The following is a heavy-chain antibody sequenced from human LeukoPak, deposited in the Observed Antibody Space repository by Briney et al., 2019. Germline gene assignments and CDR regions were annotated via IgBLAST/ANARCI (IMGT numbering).Heavy chain of an antibody. D-gene: IGHD3-10*01. V-gene: IGHV3-33*06. J-gene: IGHJ4*02. Sequence: PGGSLRLSCAASGFTFSTSGMHWVRQAPDKGLEWVAVIWYDGSNKEYADSVKGRFTISRDNFKNTLYLQMNSLRAEDTAVYYCAKTRFHSGESIDYWGQGTLVTVSS. CDR1: GFTFSTSG. CDR2: IWYDGSNK. CDR3: AKTRFHSGESIDY.